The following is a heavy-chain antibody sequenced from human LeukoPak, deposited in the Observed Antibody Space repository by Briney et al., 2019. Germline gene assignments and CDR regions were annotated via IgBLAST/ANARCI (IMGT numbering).Heavy chain of an antibody. V-gene: IGHV4-34*01. CDR3: ARHRSISAAVPRYFVP. D-gene: IGHD6-13*01. CDR1: GGSFSGYY. CDR2: INHSGST. J-gene: IGHJ5*02. Sequence: PSETLSLTCAVYGGSFSGYYWSWIRQPPGKGLEWIGEINHSGSTNYNPSLKSRASMSVDTSKNQFSMSLSSVTAADTAVYYCARHRSISAAVPRYFVPWGQGRLVTVSS.